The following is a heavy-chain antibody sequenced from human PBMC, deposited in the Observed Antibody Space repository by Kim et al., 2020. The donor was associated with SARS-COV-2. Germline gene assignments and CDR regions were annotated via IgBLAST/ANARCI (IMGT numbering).Heavy chain of an antibody. D-gene: IGHD3-10*01. J-gene: IGHJ4*02. CDR3: ATLRFGASYFDY. V-gene: IGHV4-59*01. Sequence: SETLSLTCNVSGGSSSTYYWSWIRQPPGKGLEWIGYISNSGSTNYIPSLKSRLTISIDTSKSHFSLNLNSVTAADTAVYYCATLRFGASYFDYWGQGALV. CDR1: GGSSSTYY. CDR2: ISNSGST.